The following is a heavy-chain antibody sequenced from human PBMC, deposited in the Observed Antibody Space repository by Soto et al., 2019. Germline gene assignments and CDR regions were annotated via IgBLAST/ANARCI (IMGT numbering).Heavy chain of an antibody. CDR2: ISGYNGDT. V-gene: IGHV1-18*01. CDR3: AKNGQPPYYYYGLDV. J-gene: IGHJ6*02. D-gene: IGHD2-8*01. Sequence: QGQLVQSGGEVKKSGASVKVSCKASGYTFSRYGISWVRQAPGQGLEWMGWISGYNGDTNYAQKSEGRVTMTIDTSTTTAYMEVRSLTSDETAVYYCAKNGQPPYYYYGLDVWGQGTTVTVSS. CDR1: GYTFSRYG.